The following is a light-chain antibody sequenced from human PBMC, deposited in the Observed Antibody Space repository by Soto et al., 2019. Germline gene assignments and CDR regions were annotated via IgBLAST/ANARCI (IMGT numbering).Light chain of an antibody. V-gene: IGLV2-14*03. Sequence: QSVLTQPASVSGSPGQTITISCTGTNSDVAAYNHVSWYQQYPRKAPQLIIYDATHRPSGGSHRSTGSKSGNTAILTISCVEDDDESYDYCSSISSTHRNVVGTGTKLTVL. CDR3: SSISSTHRNV. CDR1: NSDVAAYNH. CDR2: DAT. J-gene: IGLJ1*01.